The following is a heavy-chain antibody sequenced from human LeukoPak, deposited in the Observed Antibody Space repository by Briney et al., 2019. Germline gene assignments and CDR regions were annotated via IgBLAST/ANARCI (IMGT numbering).Heavy chain of an antibody. V-gene: IGHV4-59*01. CDR3: ARSRITMPLDY. J-gene: IGHJ4*02. Sequence: SETLSLTCTVSGGSISSYYWSWIRQPPGKGLEWIGYIYYSGSTNYNPSLKSRVTISVDTSKNQFSLKLSSVTAADTAVYYCARSRITMPLDYWGQGTLVTVSS. D-gene: IGHD3-10*01. CDR2: IYYSGST. CDR1: GGSISSYY.